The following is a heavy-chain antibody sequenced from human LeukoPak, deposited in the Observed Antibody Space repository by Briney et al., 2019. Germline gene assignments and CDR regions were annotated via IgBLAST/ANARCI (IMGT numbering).Heavy chain of an antibody. Sequence: PGGSLRLSCAASGFPLSSYSINWVRQAPGKGQEWVSYISSSGSAIYYVDSVKGRFTVSRDNAKNSLFLQMNSPRAEDTAVYYCVRVKGSYFDYWGQGALVTVSS. V-gene: IGHV3-48*01. CDR1: GFPLSSYS. D-gene: IGHD2-15*01. CDR3: VRVKGSYFDY. J-gene: IGHJ4*02. CDR2: ISSSGSAI.